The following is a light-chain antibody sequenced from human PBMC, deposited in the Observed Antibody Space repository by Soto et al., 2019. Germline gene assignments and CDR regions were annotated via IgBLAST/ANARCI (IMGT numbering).Light chain of an antibody. Sequence: QSVLTQSSSASASLGSSVRLTCTLSNGHNNYIIAWHQQQPGKAPRYLMKVEGSGRYNRGSGVLDRFSGSSSGADRYLTISTLQFEDEADYYCETWDSDTRVFGGGTKLTVL. CDR1: NGHNNYI. V-gene: IGLV4-60*02. J-gene: IGLJ3*02. CDR3: ETWDSDTRV. CDR2: VEGSGRY.